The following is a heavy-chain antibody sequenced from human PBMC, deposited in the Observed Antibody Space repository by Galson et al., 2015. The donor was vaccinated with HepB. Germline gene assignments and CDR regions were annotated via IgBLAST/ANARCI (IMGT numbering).Heavy chain of an antibody. CDR1: GFTFATYG. Sequence: SLRLSCAASGFTFATYGMSWVRQGPGKGLECISVISGSGGITYYADSVNGRFTIFRDNSKNTLYLQMNSLRAEDTAVYYCGKRYNGSAYRGNDYYVVDVWGQGTTVTVSS. J-gene: IGHJ6*02. D-gene: IGHD3-22*01. CDR2: ISGSGGIT. CDR3: GKRYNGSAYRGNDYYVVDV. V-gene: IGHV3-23*01.